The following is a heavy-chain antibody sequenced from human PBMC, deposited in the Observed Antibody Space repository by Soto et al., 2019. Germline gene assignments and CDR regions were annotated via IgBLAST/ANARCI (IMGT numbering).Heavy chain of an antibody. V-gene: IGHV4-31*03. CDR2: IYYSGST. CDR3: AGATEIWGSYHWPQ. D-gene: IGHD3-16*02. Sequence: PSETLSLTCTVSGGSISSGGYYWSWIRQHPGKGLEWIGYIYYSGSTYYNPSLKSRVTISVDTSKNQFSLKLSSVTAADTAVYYCAGATEIWGSYHWPQWGQGTLVTVSS. J-gene: IGHJ4*02. CDR1: GGSISSGGYY.